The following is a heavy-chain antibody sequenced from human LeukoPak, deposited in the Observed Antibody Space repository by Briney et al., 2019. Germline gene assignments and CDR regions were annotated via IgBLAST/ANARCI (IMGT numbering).Heavy chain of an antibody. CDR1: GGTFSTYA. CDR2: IIPIFGTG. D-gene: IGHD5-18*01. Sequence: SVKVSCKAFGGTFSTYAISWVRQAPGQGLEWMGGIIPIFGTGNYAQKFQGRVTITADVSTRTAFMDLSSLRSEDTAVYYCARDAPSRTVMVSAFVIWRQGTMVTVSS. V-gene: IGHV1-69*13. J-gene: IGHJ3*02. CDR3: ARDAPSRTVMVSAFVI.